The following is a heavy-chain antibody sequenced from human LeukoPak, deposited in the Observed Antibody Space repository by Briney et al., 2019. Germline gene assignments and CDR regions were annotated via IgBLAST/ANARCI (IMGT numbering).Heavy chain of an antibody. J-gene: IGHJ4*02. Sequence: PETLSLTRIVSGGSPREYNWSGLCEPPGKGQEWIGYVSYSGDTDYNPSLRSRGTLSGGTSKNQFPPRLTSVTAAGTGVYYCARGRRDGYNYVEYWGPGTLVTVSS. V-gene: IGHV4-59*01. D-gene: IGHD5-24*01. CDR2: VSYSGDT. CDR1: GGSPREYN. CDR3: ARGRRDGYNYVEY.